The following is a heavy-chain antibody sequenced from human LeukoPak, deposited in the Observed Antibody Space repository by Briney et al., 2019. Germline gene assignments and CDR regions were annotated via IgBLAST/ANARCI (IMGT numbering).Heavy chain of an antibody. Sequence: SETLSLTCAVYGGSFSGYYWSWIRQPPGKGPEWIGEINHSGSTNYNPSLKSRVTISVDTSKNQFSLKLSSVTAADTAVYYCARVRGYGDYLVWFDPWGQGTLVTVSS. V-gene: IGHV4-34*01. CDR3: ARVRGYGDYLVWFDP. CDR2: INHSGST. J-gene: IGHJ5*02. D-gene: IGHD4-17*01. CDR1: GGSFSGYY.